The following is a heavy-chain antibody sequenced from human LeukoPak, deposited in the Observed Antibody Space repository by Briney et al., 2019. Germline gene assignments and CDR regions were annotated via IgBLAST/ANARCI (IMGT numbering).Heavy chain of an antibody. D-gene: IGHD6-6*01. Sequence: SETLSLTCTVSGGSISSYYWSWIRQPAGKGLEWIGRIYTSGSTNYNPSLKSRVTMSVDTSKNQFSLKLSSVTAADTAVYYCARDLTGLAAPNAFDIWGQGTMVTVSS. CDR1: GGSISSYY. CDR2: IYTSGST. V-gene: IGHV4-4*07. J-gene: IGHJ3*02. CDR3: ARDLTGLAAPNAFDI.